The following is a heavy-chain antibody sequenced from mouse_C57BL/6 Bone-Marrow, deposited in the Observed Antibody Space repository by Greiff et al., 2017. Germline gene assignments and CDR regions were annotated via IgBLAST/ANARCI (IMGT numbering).Heavy chain of an antibody. CDR2: ISSGGSYT. J-gene: IGHJ4*01. CDR1: GFTFSSYG. Sequence: EVKLVESGGDLVKPGGSLKLSCAASGFTFSSYGMSWVRQTPDKRLEWVATISSGGSYTYYPDSVKGRFTISRDNAKNTLYLQMSSLKSEDTAMYYSTIYDGYYREYYYAMDYWGQGTSVTVSS. D-gene: IGHD2-3*01. CDR3: TIYDGYYREYYYAMDY. V-gene: IGHV5-6*01.